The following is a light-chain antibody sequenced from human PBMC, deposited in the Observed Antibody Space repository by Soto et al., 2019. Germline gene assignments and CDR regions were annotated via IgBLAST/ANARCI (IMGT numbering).Light chain of an antibody. CDR1: QSVSHY. CDR3: LQRSNWPLLT. Sequence: EIVLTQSPATLSLSPGERATLSCRASQSVSHYLDWYQQKPGQAPRLLIYTASNRVTGIPARFSGSGSGTDFTLTISSLEPEDFAVYFCLQRSNWPLLTFGGGTKVDIK. J-gene: IGKJ4*01. CDR2: TAS. V-gene: IGKV3-11*01.